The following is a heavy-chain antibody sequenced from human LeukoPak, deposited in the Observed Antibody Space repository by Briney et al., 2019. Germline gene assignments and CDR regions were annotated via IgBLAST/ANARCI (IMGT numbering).Heavy chain of an antibody. CDR3: ARAFYHHGMDV. CDR2: IFYRGGT. CDR1: GDSISGYY. V-gene: IGHV4-59*01. Sequence: SETLSLTCTVSGDSISGYYWSWVRQPPGRGLEWIGYIFYRGGTYYNPSLQSRVTISIDTSKNQFSLNVSSVTAADMAVYYCARAFYHHGMDVWGQGTTVTVSS. D-gene: IGHD3-3*02. J-gene: IGHJ6*02.